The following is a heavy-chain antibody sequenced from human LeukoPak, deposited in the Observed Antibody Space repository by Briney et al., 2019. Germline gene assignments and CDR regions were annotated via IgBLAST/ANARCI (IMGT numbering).Heavy chain of an antibody. Sequence: GGSLRLSCAASGFTFRNYDMSWVRQAPGKGLEWVSAISGSGGSTYYADSVKGRFTISRDNSKNTLHLQMNSLRAEDTAVYYCMYYYDSSGNYFDYWGQGTLVTVSS. CDR1: GFTFRNYD. CDR2: ISGSGGST. V-gene: IGHV3-23*01. CDR3: MYYYDSSGNYFDY. D-gene: IGHD3-22*01. J-gene: IGHJ4*02.